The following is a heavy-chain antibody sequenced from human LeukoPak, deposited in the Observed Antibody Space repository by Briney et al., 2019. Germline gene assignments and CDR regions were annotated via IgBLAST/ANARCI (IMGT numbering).Heavy chain of an antibody. CDR1: GFTFSIFA. CDR2: ISGTDDST. V-gene: IGHV3-23*01. Sequence: PGGSLRLSCAAPGFTFSIFAMSWVRQAPGRGLEWVSSISGTDDSTSYADSVKGRVTVSIDNSKYTLSLQMDSLRAEHTAVYYCAKRRSAVAGPRYFDYWGQGTLVTVSS. CDR3: AKRRSAVAGPRYFDY. D-gene: IGHD6-19*01. J-gene: IGHJ4*02.